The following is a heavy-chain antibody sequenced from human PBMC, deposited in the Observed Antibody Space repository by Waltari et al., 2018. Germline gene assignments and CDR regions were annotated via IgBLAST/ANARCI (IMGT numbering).Heavy chain of an antibody. CDR2: IIPIFGTA. V-gene: IGHV1-69*01. CDR3: ARAPLGYCSSTSCSNYYYYYYMDV. D-gene: IGHD2-2*01. J-gene: IGHJ6*03. Sequence: MGGIIPIFGTANYAQKFQGRVTITADESTSTAYMELSSLRSEDTAVYYCARAPLGYCSSTSCSNYYYYYYMDVWGKGTTVTVSS.